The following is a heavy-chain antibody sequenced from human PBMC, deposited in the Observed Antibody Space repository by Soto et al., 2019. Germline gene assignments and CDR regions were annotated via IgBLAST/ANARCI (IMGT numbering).Heavy chain of an antibody. J-gene: IGHJ6*04. CDR1: GGSISSYY. Sequence: QVQLQESGPGLVKPSETLSLTCTVSGGSISSYYWSWIRQPPGKGLEWIGYIYYSGSTNYNPSLKSRVTISVDTSKNQFSLKLSSVTAADTAVYYCARADIWGKGTPVTVSS. CDR2: IYYSGST. CDR3: ARADI. V-gene: IGHV4-59*08.